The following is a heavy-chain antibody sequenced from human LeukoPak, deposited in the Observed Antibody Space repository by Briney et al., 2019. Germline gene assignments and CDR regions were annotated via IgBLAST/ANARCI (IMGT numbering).Heavy chain of an antibody. Sequence: ASVKVSCKASGYTFTSFDINWVRQATGQGLEWMGWMNPNSGNTGYAQKFQGRVTMTRNTSISTAYMELSSLRSEDTAVYYCARTAEFIGYCSSTSCPGGAFDIWGQGTMVTVSS. CDR3: ARTAEFIGYCSSTSCPGGAFDI. CDR1: GYTFTSFD. D-gene: IGHD2-2*01. CDR2: MNPNSGNT. V-gene: IGHV1-8*01. J-gene: IGHJ3*02.